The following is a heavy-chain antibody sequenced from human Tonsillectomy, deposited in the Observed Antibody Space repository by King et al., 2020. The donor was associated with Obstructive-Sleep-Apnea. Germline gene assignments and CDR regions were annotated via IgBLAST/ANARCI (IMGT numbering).Heavy chain of an antibody. Sequence: VQLQESGPGLVKPSETLSLTCTISHDSISSSYWSWLRQPPGEGLEWLGYIYYIGSTNYNPSLKSRVTISVETSKNQLSLKLISVTAADTAVYYCARLNIASAGTGDAFDIWGQGTMVTVSS. CDR2: IYYIGST. D-gene: IGHD6-13*01. CDR3: ARLNIASAGTGDAFDI. V-gene: IGHV4-59*08. J-gene: IGHJ3*02. CDR1: HDSISSSY.